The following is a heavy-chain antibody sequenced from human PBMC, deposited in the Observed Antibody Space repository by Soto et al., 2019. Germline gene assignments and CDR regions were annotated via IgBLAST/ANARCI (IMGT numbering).Heavy chain of an antibody. V-gene: IGHV1-18*01. CDR2: ISAYNGNT. CDR1: GYTFTSYG. CDR3: ARDEAAAGYYYYYGMDV. J-gene: IGHJ6*02. D-gene: IGHD6-13*01. Sequence: QVQLVQSGAEVKKPGASVKVSCKASGYTFTSYGISWVRQAPGQGLEWMGWISAYNGNTNYAQKLQGRVTMTTDTSTSTAYMELRGLRSDDTAVYYCARDEAAAGYYYYYGMDVWGQGTTVTVSS.